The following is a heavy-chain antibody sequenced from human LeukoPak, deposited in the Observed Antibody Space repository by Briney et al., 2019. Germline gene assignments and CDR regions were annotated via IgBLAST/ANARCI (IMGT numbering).Heavy chain of an antibody. J-gene: IGHJ6*02. V-gene: IGHV4-4*07. CDR3: ARDPTRNYGSGSYYLYYYGMDV. CDR1: GGSIRSYY. CDR2: IYPCGST. Sequence: SDTLSLTCIVSGGSIRSYYRRWIRPPAARGLEWIGRIYPCGSTSYNSALKSRVTMSVDTSKNQFSLKLSSVTAADTAVYYCARDPTRNYGSGSYYLYYYGMDVWGQGTTVTVSS. D-gene: IGHD3-10*01.